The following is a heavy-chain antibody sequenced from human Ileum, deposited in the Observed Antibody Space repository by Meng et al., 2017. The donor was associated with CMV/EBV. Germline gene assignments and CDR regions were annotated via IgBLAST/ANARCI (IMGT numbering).Heavy chain of an antibody. CDR1: GFTRSSHW. Sequence: GESLKISCAASGFTRSSHWMHWVRQAPGKGLVWVSRINTDGSSTNYADSVKGRFIISRDNAKNTLYLQMNSLSAEDTAVYYCARSIYGNYGNFDYWGQGTLVTVSS. CDR2: INTDGSST. J-gene: IGHJ4*02. V-gene: IGHV3-74*01. D-gene: IGHD4-11*01. CDR3: ARSIYGNYGNFDY.